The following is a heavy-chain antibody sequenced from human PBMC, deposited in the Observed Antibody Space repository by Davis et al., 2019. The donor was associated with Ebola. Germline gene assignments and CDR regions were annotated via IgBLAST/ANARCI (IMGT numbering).Heavy chain of an antibody. V-gene: IGHV1-18*01. Sequence: AASVKVSCKASGYTFRSYGISWVRQAPGQGLEWLGWISAYNGNTNYAQKLQGRVTMTTDTSTGTAYMELRSLRSDDTAVYFCARTSIVGTTTTASDIWGQGTMVTVSS. CDR3: ARTSIVGTTTTASDI. CDR1: GYTFRSYG. D-gene: IGHD1-26*01. J-gene: IGHJ3*02. CDR2: ISAYNGNT.